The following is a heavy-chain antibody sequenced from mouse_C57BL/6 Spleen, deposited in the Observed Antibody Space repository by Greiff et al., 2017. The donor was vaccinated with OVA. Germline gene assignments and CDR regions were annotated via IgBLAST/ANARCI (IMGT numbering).Heavy chain of an antibody. D-gene: IGHD2-14*01. CDR1: EYEFPPHD. J-gene: IGHJ4*01. Sequence: EVQRVESGGGLVQPGESLKLSCESTEYEFPPHDMSWVRKTPEKRLELVAAINSDGGSTSYPDTMERRFIISRDNTKKTMYLQMSSLGSEDTAVYYRARQGYHGAMDYWGQGTSVTVSS. CDR2: INSDGGST. CDR3: ARQGYHGAMDY. V-gene: IGHV5-2*01.